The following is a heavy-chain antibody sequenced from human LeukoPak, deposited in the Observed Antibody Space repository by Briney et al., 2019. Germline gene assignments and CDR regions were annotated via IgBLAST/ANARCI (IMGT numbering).Heavy chain of an antibody. CDR1: GGSISSGGYY. D-gene: IGHD5-12*01. Sequence: SETLSLTCTVSGGSISSGGYYWSWIRQHPGKGLEWIGYIYYSGSTYYNPSLKSRVSISVDTSKNQFSLKLSSVTAADTAVYYCARSGYDWFFDYWGQGTLVTVSS. CDR2: IYYSGST. CDR3: ARSGYDWFFDY. J-gene: IGHJ4*02. V-gene: IGHV4-31*03.